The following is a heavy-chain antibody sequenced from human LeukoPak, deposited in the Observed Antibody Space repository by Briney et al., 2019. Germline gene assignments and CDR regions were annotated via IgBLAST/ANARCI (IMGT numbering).Heavy chain of an antibody. Sequence: PGGSLRLSCAASGFTFSSYAMHWVRQAPGKGLEWVAVISYDGSNEYYADSVKGRFTISRGNSKNTLYVQMNSLRAEDTAVYYCARGGILIWLPSFDCWGQGTLVTVSS. CDR3: ARGGILIWLPSFDC. CDR2: ISYDGSNE. CDR1: GFTFSSYA. D-gene: IGHD5-18*01. V-gene: IGHV3-30*04. J-gene: IGHJ4*02.